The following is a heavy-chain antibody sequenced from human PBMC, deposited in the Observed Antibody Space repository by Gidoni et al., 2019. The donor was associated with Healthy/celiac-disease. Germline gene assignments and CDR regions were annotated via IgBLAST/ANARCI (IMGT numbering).Heavy chain of an antibody. CDR2: IWYDGSNK. V-gene: IGHV3-33*01. CDR3: AREPNFDYYDSSGYPIDY. CDR1: GFHFSSYG. J-gene: IGHJ4*02. D-gene: IGHD3-22*01. Sequence: QVPPVESGGGVVQPGRSLRLSCAASGFHFSSYGLHWVRQAPGKGLEWVAVIWYDGSNKYYADSVKGRFTISRDNSKNTLYLQMNSLRAEDTAVYYCAREPNFDYYDSSGYPIDYWGQGTLVTVSS.